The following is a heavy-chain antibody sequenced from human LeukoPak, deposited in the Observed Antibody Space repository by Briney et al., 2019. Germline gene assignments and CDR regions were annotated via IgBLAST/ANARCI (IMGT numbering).Heavy chain of an antibody. CDR2: IYPGDSDT. D-gene: IGHD5-18*01. CDR1: GYSFTSYW. Sequence: GESLKISCKGSGYSFTSYWIGWVRQMPGKGLEWMGIIYPGDSDTRYSPSFQGQVTISADKSICTAYLQWSSLKASDTAMYYCARRGNTAMVNDAFDIWGQGTMVTVSS. CDR3: ARRGNTAMVNDAFDI. V-gene: IGHV5-51*01. J-gene: IGHJ3*02.